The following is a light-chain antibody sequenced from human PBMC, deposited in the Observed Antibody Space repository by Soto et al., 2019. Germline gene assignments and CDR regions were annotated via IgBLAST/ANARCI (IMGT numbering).Light chain of an antibody. Sequence: QSALTQPPSAPGSPGQSVTISCTGTSSDIGASNFVSWYQQHPVKAPKLVIYEVTKRPSGVPDRFSGSKFGNTASLAVSGLQTEDEADYYCSSFTGFSTVFGSGTKVTV. V-gene: IGLV2-8*01. CDR2: EVT. J-gene: IGLJ1*01. CDR3: SSFTGFSTV. CDR1: SSDIGASNF.